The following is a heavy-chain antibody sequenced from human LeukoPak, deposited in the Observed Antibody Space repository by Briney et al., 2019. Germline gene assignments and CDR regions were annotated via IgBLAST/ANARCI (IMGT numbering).Heavy chain of an antibody. J-gene: IGHJ4*02. V-gene: IGHV3-74*01. CDR1: GFSISTYW. D-gene: IGHD2-21*01. CDR3: ARVQTPYYGGDEIAY. Sequence: GGSLRLSCAASGFSISTYWIHWVRQAPGKGLVWVSRINPDGSTTYYADSVKGRITISRDNAKNTLYLQLNSLRAEDTAMYYCARVQTPYYGGDEIAYWGQGTLVTVSS. CDR2: INPDGSTT.